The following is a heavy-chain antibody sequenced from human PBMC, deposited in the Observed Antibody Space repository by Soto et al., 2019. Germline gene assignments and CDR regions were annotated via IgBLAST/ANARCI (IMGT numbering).Heavy chain of an antibody. CDR1: GFTFSNYA. CDR2: ISGSGGTT. J-gene: IGHJ4*02. D-gene: IGHD6-19*01. CDR3: AKDPQQWLTSFDY. V-gene: IGHV3-23*01. Sequence: EVQLLESGGGLVQPGASLRLSCVASGFTFSNYAMSWVRQAPGKGLEWVSGISGSGGTTYYADSVKGRFTISRDNSKNTLFLQMNSLRAGDASVYYCAKDPQQWLTSFDYWGQGALVTVSS.